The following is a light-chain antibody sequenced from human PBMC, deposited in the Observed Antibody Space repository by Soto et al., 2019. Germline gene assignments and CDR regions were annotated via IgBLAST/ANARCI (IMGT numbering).Light chain of an antibody. Sequence: HSALTQPASVSGSPGQSITISCTGTSSDVSWYQQHPNQAPKLLIFEVTNRPSGVSTRFSGSKSGNTASLTISGLQAKDEADYYCSSYTGAGTLERVFGTGTKVTVL. CDR3: SSYTGAGTLERV. CDR2: EVT. V-gene: IGLV2-14*01. CDR1: SSDV. J-gene: IGLJ1*01.